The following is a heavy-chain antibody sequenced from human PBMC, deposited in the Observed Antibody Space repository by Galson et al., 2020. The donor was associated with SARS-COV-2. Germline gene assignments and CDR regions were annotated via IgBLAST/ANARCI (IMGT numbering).Heavy chain of an antibody. D-gene: IGHD6-13*01. Sequence: ASETLSLTCTVSGGSISSYYWSWIRQPPGKGLEWIGYIYYIGSTNYNPSLKRRVTISVDTSKNQFSLKLSSVTAADTAVYYCAGSIAAAPYYVDYGGQGSLVTVSS. V-gene: IGHV4-59*01. CDR1: GGSISSYY. CDR2: IYYIGST. J-gene: IGHJ4*02. CDR3: AGSIAAAPYYVDY.